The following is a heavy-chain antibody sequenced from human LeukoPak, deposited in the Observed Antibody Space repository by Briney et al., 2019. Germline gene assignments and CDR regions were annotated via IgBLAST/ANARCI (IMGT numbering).Heavy chain of an antibody. J-gene: IGHJ4*02. CDR1: GFTVSSNY. CDR3: ARAQYYYDTSDYAWYFDY. D-gene: IGHD3-22*01. Sequence: GGSLRLSCAASGFTVSSNYMSWVRQAPGKGLEWVSVIYSGGSTYYADSVKGRFTISRHNSKNTLYLQMNSLRAEDTAVYYCARAQYYYDTSDYAWYFDYCGERTLVTASS. CDR2: IYSGGST. V-gene: IGHV3-53*04.